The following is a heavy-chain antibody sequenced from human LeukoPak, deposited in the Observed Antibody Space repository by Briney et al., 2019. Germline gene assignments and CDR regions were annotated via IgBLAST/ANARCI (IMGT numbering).Heavy chain of an antibody. V-gene: IGHV3-48*04. Sequence: GPLRLSCAASGFTFSSYSMNWVRQAPGKGLEWVSYISSSSSTIYYADSVKGRFTISRDNAKNSLYLQMNSLRAEDTAVYYCAKSWELLPFDYWGQGTLVTVSS. CDR1: GFTFSSYS. J-gene: IGHJ4*02. CDR3: AKSWELLPFDY. CDR2: ISSSSSTI. D-gene: IGHD1-26*01.